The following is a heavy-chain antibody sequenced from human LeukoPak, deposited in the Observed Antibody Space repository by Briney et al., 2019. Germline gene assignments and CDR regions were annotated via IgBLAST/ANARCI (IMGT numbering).Heavy chain of an antibody. J-gene: IGHJ4*02. CDR1: GGSISSYY. Sequence: SETLSLTCTVSGGSISSYYWSWIRQPPGKGLEWIGYIYYSGSTNYNPSFKSRVTISVDTSKNQFSLKLSSVTAADTAVYYCARGGIPSTNPDTRAETREYQLPDYWGQGTLVTVSS. CDR2: IYYSGST. V-gene: IGHV4-59*01. CDR3: ARGGIPSTNPDTRAETREYQLPDY. D-gene: IGHD2-2*01.